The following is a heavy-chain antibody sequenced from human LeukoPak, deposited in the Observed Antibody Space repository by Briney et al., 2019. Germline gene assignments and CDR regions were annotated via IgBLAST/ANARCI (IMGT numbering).Heavy chain of an antibody. CDR2: IFYTGST. V-gene: IGHV4-59*01. CDR3: ARGGCSCYYPGDY. CDR1: GGSISSYY. J-gene: IGHJ4*02. Sequence: PSETLSLTCTVSGGSISSYYWSWIRQPPGKGLEWIGYIFYTGSTKSNPSLNSRVTISVDTSKNQFSLRLSSVTAADTAVYYCARGGCSCYYPGDYWGQGTLVTVSS. D-gene: IGHD3-3*01.